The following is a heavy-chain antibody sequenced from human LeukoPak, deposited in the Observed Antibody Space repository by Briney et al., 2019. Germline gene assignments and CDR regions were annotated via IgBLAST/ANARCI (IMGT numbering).Heavy chain of an antibody. D-gene: IGHD6-6*01. V-gene: IGHV1-2*02. CDR2: INPNSGGT. CDR1: GYTFTGYY. J-gene: IGHJ4*02. Sequence: ASVKVSCKASGYTFTGYYMHWVRQAPGQGLEWMGWINPNSGGTNYAQKFQGRVTMTRDTSISTAYMELSRLRSDDTAVYYCAREDSSSSGSYVDYWGQGTLVTVSS. CDR3: AREDSSSSGSYVDY.